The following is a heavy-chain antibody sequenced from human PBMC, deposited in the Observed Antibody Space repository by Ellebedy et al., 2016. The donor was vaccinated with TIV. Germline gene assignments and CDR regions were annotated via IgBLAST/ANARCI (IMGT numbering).Heavy chain of an antibody. V-gene: IGHV3-7*03. Sequence: GESLKISCAASGFTFSSYWMSWVRLAPGKGLEWVANIKEDGSDTYYVDSVKGRFTISSDSAENSLYLQMNSMRAEDTAVYYCARGRYTSGWYPDYFDYWGQGTLVTVSS. CDR2: IKEDGSDT. CDR1: GFTFSSYW. CDR3: ARGRYTSGWYPDYFDY. J-gene: IGHJ4*02. D-gene: IGHD6-19*01.